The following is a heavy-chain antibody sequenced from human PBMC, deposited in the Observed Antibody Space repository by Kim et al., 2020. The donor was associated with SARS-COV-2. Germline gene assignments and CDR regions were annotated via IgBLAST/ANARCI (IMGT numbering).Heavy chain of an antibody. CDR2: LSYDGSDT. D-gene: IGHD2-15*01. Sequence: GGSLRLSCAASGFIFSSFGMHWVRQAQGKGLEWVATLSYDGSDTYHAESVRGRFTISRDNSKNTLYLQMTSLRSDDTAVYYCGKGVGGYKDSGMDGCGQG. J-gene: IGHJ6*02. V-gene: IGHV3-30*18. CDR1: GFIFSSFG. CDR3: GKGVGGYKDSGMDG.